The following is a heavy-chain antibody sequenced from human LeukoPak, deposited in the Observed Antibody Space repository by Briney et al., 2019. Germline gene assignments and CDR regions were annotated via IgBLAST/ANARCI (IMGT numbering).Heavy chain of an antibody. V-gene: IGHV4-34*01. J-gene: IGHJ4*02. CDR3: ARGGIVVVPAAILYFDY. D-gene: IGHD2-2*02. Sequence: SETLSLTCAVYGGSFSGYYWSWIRQPPGEGLEWIGEINHSGSTNYNPSLKSRVTISVDTSKSQFSLKLSSVTAADTAVYYCARGGIVVVPAAILYFDYWGQGTLVTVSS. CDR2: INHSGST. CDR1: GGSFSGYY.